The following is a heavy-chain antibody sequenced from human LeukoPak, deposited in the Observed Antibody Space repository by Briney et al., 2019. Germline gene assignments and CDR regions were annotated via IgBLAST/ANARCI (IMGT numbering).Heavy chain of an antibody. CDR1: GFTVSSNY. V-gene: IGHV3-66*03. Sequence: GGSLRLSCAASGFTVSSNYISWVRQAPGKGLEWVSLIYTSGSTYYADSVKGRFTVSRDSSKNTLYLQMNSLRVEDTAVYYCARDLAFYYYDSSGYFGAFDIWGQGTMVTVSS. J-gene: IGHJ3*02. CDR3: ARDLAFYYYDSSGYFGAFDI. D-gene: IGHD3-22*01. CDR2: IYTSGST.